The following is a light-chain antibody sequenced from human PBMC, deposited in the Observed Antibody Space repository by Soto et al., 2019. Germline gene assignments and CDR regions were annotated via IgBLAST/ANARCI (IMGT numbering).Light chain of an antibody. CDR2: GAS. CDR3: QQYGSSPPT. CDR1: QSISRY. J-gene: IGKJ1*01. V-gene: IGKV3-20*01. Sequence: IVLTQFPGTLSLSPGERTTLSCRASQSISRYLAWYQQKPGQGPRLLIYGASSRATGTPDRFSGSGSGTDFTLTINRLEPEDFALYYCQQYGSSPPTFGQGTKVDIK.